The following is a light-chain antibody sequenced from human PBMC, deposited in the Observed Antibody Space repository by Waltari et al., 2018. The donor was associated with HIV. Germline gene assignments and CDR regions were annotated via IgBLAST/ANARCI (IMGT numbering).Light chain of an antibody. CDR2: QVS. CDR3: CLYTGDYVI. Sequence: QSALTQPRSVSGSPGQSVTISCTGTNSDVGSYNLVSWYQHHPGKVPKIMIYQVSNRPSGVPDRFSGSKSGNTASLTVSGLQPEDEADYYCCLYTGDYVIFGGGTKLTVL. V-gene: IGLV2-11*01. CDR1: NSDVGSYNL. J-gene: IGLJ2*01.